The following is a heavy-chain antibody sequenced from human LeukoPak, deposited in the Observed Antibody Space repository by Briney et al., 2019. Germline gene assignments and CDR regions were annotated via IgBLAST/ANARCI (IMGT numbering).Heavy chain of an antibody. CDR2: INPNSGGT. D-gene: IGHD3-16*01. J-gene: IGHJ4*02. CDR3: AREAATIGDGD. Sequence: ASVKVSCKASGYTFTGYYMHWVGQAPGQGLEWMGWINPNSGGTNYAQKFQGRVTMPRATSISTAYMELSRLRSEDTAVYYCAREAATIGDGDWGQGTLVTVSS. V-gene: IGHV1-2*02. CDR1: GYTFTGYY.